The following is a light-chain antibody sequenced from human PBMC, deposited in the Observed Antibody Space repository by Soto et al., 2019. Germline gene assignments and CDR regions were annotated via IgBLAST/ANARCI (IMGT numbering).Light chain of an antibody. J-gene: IGKJ1*01. CDR2: KAS. CDR1: QTISSW. V-gene: IGKV1-5*03. CDR3: RHYNSYSEA. Sequence: MTQSLSTVSGSIGDRVTITCRASQTISSWLAWYQQKPGKAPKLLIYKASTLKSGVPSRFSGSGSGTEFTLTISSLQPDDFATYYCRHYNSYSEAFGEGTKV.